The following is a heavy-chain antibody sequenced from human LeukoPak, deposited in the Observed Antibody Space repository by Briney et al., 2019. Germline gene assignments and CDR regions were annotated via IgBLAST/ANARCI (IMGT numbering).Heavy chain of an antibody. CDR2: IYPDGST. CDR3: ARTNPVSGDYDY. CDR1: GLTVTDNY. Sequence: PGGSLRLSCAVSGLTVTDNYMSWVRQAPGKGLEWVSVIYPDGSTYHADSVKGRFTISRDNSKNTLFLQMNTLRADDTAVYHCARTNPVSGDYDYWGQGTLVTVSS. V-gene: IGHV3-53*01. J-gene: IGHJ4*02. D-gene: IGHD4-17*01.